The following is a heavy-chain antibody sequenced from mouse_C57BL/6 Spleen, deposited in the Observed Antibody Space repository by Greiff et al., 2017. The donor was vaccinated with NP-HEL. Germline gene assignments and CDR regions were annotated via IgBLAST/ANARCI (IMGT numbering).Heavy chain of an antibody. D-gene: IGHD1-1*01. CDR3: ARDYGSSYFDY. V-gene: IGHV1-59*01. CDR1: GYTFTSYW. Sequence: QVQLQQSGAELVRPGTSVKLSCKASGYTFTSYWMHWVKQRPGQGLEWIGVIDPSDSYTNYNQKFKGKATLTVDTSSSTAYMQLSILTSDDSAVYYCARDYGSSYFDYWGQGTTLTVSS. CDR2: IDPSDSYT. J-gene: IGHJ2*01.